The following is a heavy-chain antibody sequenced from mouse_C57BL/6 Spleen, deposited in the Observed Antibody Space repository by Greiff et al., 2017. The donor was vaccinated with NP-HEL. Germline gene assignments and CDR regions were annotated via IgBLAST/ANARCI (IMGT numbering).Heavy chain of an antibody. D-gene: IGHD1-1*01. CDR2: IDPSDSYT. CDR3: ATFITPYYFDY. V-gene: IGHV1-50*01. Sequence: VKQSCKASGYTFTSYWMQWVKQRPGQGLEWIGEIDPSDSYTNYNQKFKGKATLTVDTSSSTAYMQLSSLTSEDSAVYYCATFITPYYFDYWGQGTTLTVSS. CDR1: GYTFTSYW. J-gene: IGHJ2*01.